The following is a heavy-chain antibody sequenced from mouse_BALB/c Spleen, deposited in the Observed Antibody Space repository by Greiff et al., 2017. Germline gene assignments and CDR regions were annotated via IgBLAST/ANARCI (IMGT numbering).Heavy chain of an antibody. J-gene: IGHJ4*01. Sequence: QVQLKQPGAELVRPGASVKLSCKASGYTFTSYWMHWVKQRPGQGLEWIGEINPSNGRTNYNEKFKSKATLTVDKSSSTAYMQLSSLTSEDSAVYYCASWGGNYVNYYAMDYWGQGTSVTVSS. CDR3: ASWGGNYVNYYAMDY. D-gene: IGHD2-1*01. CDR2: INPSNGRT. V-gene: IGHV1S81*02. CDR1: GYTFTSYW.